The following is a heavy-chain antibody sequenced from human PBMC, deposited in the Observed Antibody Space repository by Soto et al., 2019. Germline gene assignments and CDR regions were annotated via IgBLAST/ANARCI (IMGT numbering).Heavy chain of an antibody. D-gene: IGHD6-13*01. CDR3: ARGVRIAAAGGNWFDP. CDR1: GGSISSYY. Sequence: SETLSLTCTVSGGSISSYYWSWIRQPPGKGLEWIGYIYYSGSTNYNPSLKSRVTISVDTSKNQFSLKLSSVTAADTAVYYCARGVRIAAAGGNWFDPWGQGTLVTVSS. V-gene: IGHV4-59*01. J-gene: IGHJ5*02. CDR2: IYYSGST.